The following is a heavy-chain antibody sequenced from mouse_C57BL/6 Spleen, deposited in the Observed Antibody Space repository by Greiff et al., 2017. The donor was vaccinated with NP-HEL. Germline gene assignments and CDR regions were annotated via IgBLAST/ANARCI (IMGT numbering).Heavy chain of an antibody. J-gene: IGHJ2*01. D-gene: IGHD2-2*01. V-gene: IGHV2-2*01. Sequence: VQLQESGPGLVQPSQSLSITCTVSGFSLTSYGVHWVRQSPGKGLEWLGVIWSGGSTDYNAAFISRLSISKDNSKSQVFFKMNSLQADDTAIYYCARNGMVTTGGYFDYWGQGTTLTVSS. CDR2: IWSGGST. CDR1: GFSLTSYG. CDR3: ARNGMVTTGGYFDY.